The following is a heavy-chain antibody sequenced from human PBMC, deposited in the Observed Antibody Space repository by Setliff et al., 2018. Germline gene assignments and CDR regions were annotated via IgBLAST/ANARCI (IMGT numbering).Heavy chain of an antibody. CDR1: GYSFTSYW. V-gene: IGHV5-51*01. CDR3: AKARSNFWSGYFNWFDP. CDR2: IYPGDSDT. Sequence: GESLKISCKGSGYSFTSYWIGWVRQMPGKGLEWMGIIYPGDSDTRYSPSFQGQVTISADKSISTAYLQWSSLRASDTAMYYCAKARSNFWSGYFNWFDPWGQGTLVTVSS. J-gene: IGHJ5*02. D-gene: IGHD3-3*01.